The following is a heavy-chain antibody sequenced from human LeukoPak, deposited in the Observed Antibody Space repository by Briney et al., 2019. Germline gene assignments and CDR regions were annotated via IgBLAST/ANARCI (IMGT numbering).Heavy chain of an antibody. D-gene: IGHD3-10*01. Sequence: SETLSLTCTVSGGSISSSSYYWGWIRQPPGEGLEWIGSIYYSGSTYYNPSLKSRVTISVDTSKNQFSLKLSSVTAADTAVYYCARRGVRGGVFDYWGQGTLVTVSS. V-gene: IGHV4-39*07. CDR3: ARRGVRGGVFDY. CDR2: IYYSGST. J-gene: IGHJ4*02. CDR1: GGSISSSSYY.